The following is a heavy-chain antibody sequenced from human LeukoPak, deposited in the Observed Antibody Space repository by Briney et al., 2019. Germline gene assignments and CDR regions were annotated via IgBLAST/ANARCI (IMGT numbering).Heavy chain of an antibody. J-gene: IGHJ5*02. CDR2: ISYDGSST. Sequence: GGSLSLSCVASRFILSAFQKQCVRQAPGKGLVWVSRISYDGSSTNYADSVKGRFSISRDNAKNTVYLQMNSLRAEDTAVYYFALEPSGASIFVGPWGQGTLVTVSS. CDR3: ALEPSGASIFVGP. D-gene: IGHD3-9*01. V-gene: IGHV3-74*01. CDR1: RFILSAFQ.